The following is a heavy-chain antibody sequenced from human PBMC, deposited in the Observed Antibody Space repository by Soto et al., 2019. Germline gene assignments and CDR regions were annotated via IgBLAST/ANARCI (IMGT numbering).Heavy chain of an antibody. D-gene: IGHD6-13*01. V-gene: IGHV4-30-2*01. CDR1: GGSISSGGYS. CDR3: ARDARGGSSWYNWFAP. Sequence: SETLSLTCAVSGGSISSGGYSWSWIRQPPGKGLEWIGYIYHSGSTYYNPSLKSRVTISVDRSKNQFSLKLSSVTAADTAVYYCARDARGGSSWYNWFAPWGQGTRVTVSS. CDR2: IYHSGST. J-gene: IGHJ5*02.